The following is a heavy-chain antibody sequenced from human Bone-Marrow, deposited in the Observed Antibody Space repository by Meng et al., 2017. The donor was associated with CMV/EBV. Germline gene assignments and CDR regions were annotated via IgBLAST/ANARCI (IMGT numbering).Heavy chain of an antibody. D-gene: IGHD3-3*01. V-gene: IGHV4-59*12. CDR3: ARVYHDFWSAYRFFDY. J-gene: IGHJ4*02. CDR2: IYYSGST. CDR1: GGSISSYY. Sequence: SETLSLTCTVSGGSISSYYWSWIRQPPGKGLEWIGYIYYSGSTNYNPSLKSRVTISVDTSKNQFSLKLNSVTAADTAVYFCARVYHDFWSAYRFFDYWGQGTLVTVSS.